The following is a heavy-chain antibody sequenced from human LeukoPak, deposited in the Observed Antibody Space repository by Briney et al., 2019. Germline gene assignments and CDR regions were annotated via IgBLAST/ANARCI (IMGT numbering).Heavy chain of an antibody. J-gene: IGHJ4*02. CDR1: GGTLSSYA. V-gene: IGHV1-69*01. Sequence: SVKVSCKASGGTLSSYAISWVRQAPGQGLEWMGGIIPIFGTANYAQKFQGRVTITADESTSTAYMELSSLRSEDTAVYYCARDTRYSGYDFGDSWGQGTLVTVSS. D-gene: IGHD5-12*01. CDR3: ARDTRYSGYDFGDS. CDR2: IIPIFGTA.